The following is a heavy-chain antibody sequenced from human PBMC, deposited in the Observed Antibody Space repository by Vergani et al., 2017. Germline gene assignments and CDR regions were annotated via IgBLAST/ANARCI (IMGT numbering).Heavy chain of an antibody. D-gene: IGHD3-10*01. Sequence: EVQLVESGGGLVQPGGSLRLSCAASGFTFSSYEMNWVRQAPGKGLEWVSYISTSGSTIYYADSVKGRFTISRDNAKNSLYLQMNSLRAEDTAVYYCARDLRFGELPYFDYWGQGTLVTVSS. CDR1: GFTFSSYE. J-gene: IGHJ4*02. V-gene: IGHV3-48*03. CDR3: ARDLRFGELPYFDY. CDR2: ISTSGSTI.